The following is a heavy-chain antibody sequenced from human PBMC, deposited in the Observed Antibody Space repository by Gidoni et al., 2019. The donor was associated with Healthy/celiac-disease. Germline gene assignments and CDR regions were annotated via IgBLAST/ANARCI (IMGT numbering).Heavy chain of an antibody. CDR2: IWYDGSNK. V-gene: IGHV3-33*01. D-gene: IGHD3-3*02. CDR3: ARDSSRLAADV. Sequence: QVQLVESGGGVVQPGRSRRLSCAASGFTFSSYGMHWVRQAPGKGLEWVAVIWYDGSNKYYADSVKGRFTISRDNSKNTLYLQMNSLRAEDTAVYYCARDSSRLAADVWGQGTTVTVSS. CDR1: GFTFSSYG. J-gene: IGHJ6*02.